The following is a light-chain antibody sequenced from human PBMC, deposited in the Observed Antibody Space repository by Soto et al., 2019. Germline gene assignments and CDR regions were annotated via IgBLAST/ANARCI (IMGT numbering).Light chain of an antibody. Sequence: EIVLTQSPATLSLSPGERPNLSGRASQSVSSYLAWYQQKPGQAPRLIIYDAYNRATGIPDRFSGSGSGTDFTLTICRLEPEDLAVYYCQKGSNWPQITLGQGTRRDIK. V-gene: IGKV3-11*01. CDR1: QSVSSY. CDR3: QKGSNWPQIT. CDR2: DAY. J-gene: IGKJ5*01.